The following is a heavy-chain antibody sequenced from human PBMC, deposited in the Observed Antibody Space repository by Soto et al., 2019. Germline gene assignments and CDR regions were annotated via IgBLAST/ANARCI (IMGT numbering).Heavy chain of an antibody. CDR3: ARGPIAVRRGFYRYYGMDV. J-gene: IGHJ6*02. Sequence: GDALQVSCKASGYTFTGYYMHWVRQAPGQGLEWMGWINPNSGGTNYAQKFQGRVTMTRDTSISTAYMELSRLRSDDTAVYYCARGPIAVRRGFYRYYGMDVWGQGTTVSVS. CDR1: GYTFTGYY. V-gene: IGHV1-2*02. CDR2: INPNSGGT. D-gene: IGHD6-19*01.